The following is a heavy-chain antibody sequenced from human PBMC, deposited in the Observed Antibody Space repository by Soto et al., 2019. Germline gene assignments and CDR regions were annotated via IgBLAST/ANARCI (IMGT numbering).Heavy chain of an antibody. J-gene: IGHJ4*02. CDR1: GFTFSSYG. V-gene: IGHV3-33*01. CDR3: ARERGSVAAFDS. Sequence: GSLRLSCAASGFTFSSYGIHWVRQAPGKGLEWVALIWYDGSNEYYTDSVKGRFTISRDNSKSTLYLQMNGLRAEDTAVYYCARERGSVAAFDSWGQGTLVTSPQ. D-gene: IGHD6-6*01. CDR2: IWYDGSNE.